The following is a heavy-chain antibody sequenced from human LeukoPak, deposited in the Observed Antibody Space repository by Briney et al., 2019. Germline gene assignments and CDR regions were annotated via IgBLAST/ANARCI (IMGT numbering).Heavy chain of an antibody. CDR2: ISGSGGST. CDR3: AKGIAVAGTGFDY. Sequence: GGSLRLSCAASGFTFSSHGMSWVRRAPGKGLEWVSAISGSGGSTFYADSVKGRFTVSRDNSKNTLYLQMNSLRAEDTAVYYCAKGIAVAGTGFDYWGQGTLVTVSS. V-gene: IGHV3-23*01. D-gene: IGHD6-13*01. CDR1: GFTFSSHG. J-gene: IGHJ4*02.